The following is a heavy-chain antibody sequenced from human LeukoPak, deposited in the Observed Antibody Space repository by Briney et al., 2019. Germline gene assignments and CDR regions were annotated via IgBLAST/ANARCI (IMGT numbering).Heavy chain of an antibody. J-gene: IGHJ6*02. D-gene: IGHD6-13*01. CDR1: GFTFSSYG. CDR2: ISYDGSNK. Sequence: GGSLRLSCAAFGFTFSSYGMHWVRQAPGKGLEWVAVISYDGSNKYYADSVKGRFTISRDNSKNTLYLQMNSLRAEDTAVYYCAKALEQQMDVWGQGTTVTVSS. CDR3: AKALEQQMDV. V-gene: IGHV3-30*18.